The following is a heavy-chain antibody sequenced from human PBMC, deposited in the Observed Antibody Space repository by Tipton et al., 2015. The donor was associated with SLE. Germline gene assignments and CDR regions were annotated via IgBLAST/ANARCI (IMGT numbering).Heavy chain of an antibody. CDR3: ARDTWSFTGMDV. CDR1: GFTFDDYG. V-gene: IGHV3-20*04. Sequence: GSLRLSCAASGFTFDDYGMSWVRQAPGKGLEWVSGINWNGGSTGYADSVKGRFTISRDNAKNSLYLQMNSLRAEDTALYYCARDTWSFTGMDVWGQGTTVTVSS. D-gene: IGHD2/OR15-2a*01. CDR2: INWNGGST. J-gene: IGHJ6*02.